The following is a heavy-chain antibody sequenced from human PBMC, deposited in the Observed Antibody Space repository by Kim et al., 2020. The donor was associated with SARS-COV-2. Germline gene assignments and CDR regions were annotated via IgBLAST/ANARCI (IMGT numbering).Heavy chain of an antibody. Sequence: GGSLRLSCAASGFTFSSYWMSWVRQAPGKGLEWVASIKQDGSEKYYVDSVKGRFTISRDNAKNSLYLQVNSLRAEDTALYYCARDGGSSWRQKLAYWGQGILVTVSS. V-gene: IGHV3-7*01. CDR3: ARDGGSSWRQKLAY. J-gene: IGHJ4*02. D-gene: IGHD1-26*01. CDR1: GFTFSSYW. CDR2: IKQDGSEK.